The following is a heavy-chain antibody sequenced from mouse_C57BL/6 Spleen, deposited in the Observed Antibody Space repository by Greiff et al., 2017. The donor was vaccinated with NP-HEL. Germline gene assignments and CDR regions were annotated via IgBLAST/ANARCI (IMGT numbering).Heavy chain of an antibody. Sequence: SGAELVKPGASVKISCKASGYAFSSYWMNWVKQRPGKGLEWIGQIYPGDGDTNYNGKFKGKATLTADKSSSTAYMQLSSLTSEDSAVYYCARTDYYGSSCWFAYWGQGTLVTVSA. J-gene: IGHJ3*01. CDR1: GYAFSSYW. CDR3: ARTDYYGSSCWFAY. D-gene: IGHD1-1*01. V-gene: IGHV1-80*01. CDR2: IYPGDGDT.